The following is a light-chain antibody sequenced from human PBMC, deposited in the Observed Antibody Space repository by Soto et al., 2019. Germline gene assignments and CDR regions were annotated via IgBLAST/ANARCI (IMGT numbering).Light chain of an antibody. CDR2: KAS. CDR3: QQSYTLPYT. J-gene: IGKJ2*01. V-gene: IGKV1-5*03. Sequence: DIQMTQSPSTLSASVGDRVTITCRASQSISSWLAWYQQKPGKAPKLLIYKASSLESGVPSRFSGSGSGTDFTLTIKGLQYEDFGVYYCQQSYTLPYTFGQGTSLDIK. CDR1: QSISSW.